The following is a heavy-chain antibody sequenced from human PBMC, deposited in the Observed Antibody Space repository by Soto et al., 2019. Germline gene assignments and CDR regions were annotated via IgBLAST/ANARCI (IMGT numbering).Heavy chain of an antibody. V-gene: IGHV3-9*01. CDR3: AKDEGYGSGSFLGY. D-gene: IGHD3-10*01. J-gene: IGHJ4*02. CDR1: GFTFDDYA. CDR2: ISWNSGTT. Sequence: SLRLSCAASGFTFDDYAMHWVRQAPGKGLEWVSGISWNSGTTGYADSVKGRFTISRDNAKNSLYLQMNSLRAEDTALYYCAKDEGYGSGSFLGYWGQGTLVTVSS.